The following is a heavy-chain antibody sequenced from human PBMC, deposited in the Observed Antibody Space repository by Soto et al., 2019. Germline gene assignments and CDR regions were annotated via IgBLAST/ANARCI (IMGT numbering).Heavy chain of an antibody. CDR1: GGSFSGYY. D-gene: IGHD2-21*02. Sequence: PSETLSLTCAVYGGSFSGYYWSWIRQPPGKGQEWIGEINHSGSTNYNPSLKSRVTISVDTSKNQFSLKLSSVTAADTAVYYCARGGRRSAYCCGDCFHYHHYGKSVWGQGTTVTGSS. CDR3: ARGGRRSAYCCGDCFHYHHYGKSV. CDR2: INHSGST. J-gene: IGHJ6*02. V-gene: IGHV4-34*01.